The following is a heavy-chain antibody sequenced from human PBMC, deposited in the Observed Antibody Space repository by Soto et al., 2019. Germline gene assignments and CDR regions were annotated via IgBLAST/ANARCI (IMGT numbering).Heavy chain of an antibody. Sequence: QVQLVQSGAEVKKPGSSVKVSCKASGGTFSSYTISWVRQAPGQGLEWMGRIIPILGIANYAQKFQGRVTITADKSTSTAYMELSSLRSEDTAVYYCARVYDSSGYYYYYYGMDVWGQGTTVTVSS. CDR2: IIPILGIA. V-gene: IGHV1-69*02. D-gene: IGHD3-22*01. CDR3: ARVYDSSGYYYYYYGMDV. CDR1: GGTFSSYT. J-gene: IGHJ6*02.